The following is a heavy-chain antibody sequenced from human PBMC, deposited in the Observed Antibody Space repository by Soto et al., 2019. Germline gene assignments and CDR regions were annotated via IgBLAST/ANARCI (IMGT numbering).Heavy chain of an antibody. CDR2: ISSSGSTI. CDR3: ARDGAYSGYDFYYYYMDV. Sequence: GGSLRLSCAASGFTFSDYYMSWIRQAPGKGLEWVSYISSSGSTIYYADSVKGRFTISRDNAKNSLYLQMNSLRAEDTAVYYCARDGAYSGYDFYYYYMDVWGKGTTVTVSS. V-gene: IGHV3-11*01. CDR1: GFTFSDYY. D-gene: IGHD5-12*01. J-gene: IGHJ6*03.